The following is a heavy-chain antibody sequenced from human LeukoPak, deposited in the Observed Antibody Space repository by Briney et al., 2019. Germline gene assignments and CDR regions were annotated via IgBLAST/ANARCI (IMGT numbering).Heavy chain of an antibody. J-gene: IGHJ4*02. V-gene: IGHV4-59*01. CDR1: GGSISSYY. CDR2: IYYSGST. D-gene: IGHD2-21*01. Sequence: SETLSLTCTVSGGSISSYYWSWIRQPPGKGLYWIGYIYYSGSTNYNPSLKSRVTISVDTSKNQFSLKLSSVTAADTAVYYCAREGGDYFDYWGQGTLVTVSS. CDR3: AREGGDYFDY.